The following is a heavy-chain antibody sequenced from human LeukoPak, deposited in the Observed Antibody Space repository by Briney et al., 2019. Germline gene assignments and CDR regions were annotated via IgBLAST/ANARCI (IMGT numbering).Heavy chain of an antibody. CDR1: GFTFSSYA. Sequence: AGGSLRLSCAASGFTFSSYAMSWVRQAPGKGLEWVSVICSGGSTYYADPVKGRFTISRDNSKNTLYLQMNSLRVDDTAVYYCARVDVNCSSTNCYTGGFDYWGQGTLVTVSS. CDR3: ARVDVNCSSTNCYTGGFDY. J-gene: IGHJ4*02. D-gene: IGHD2-2*02. CDR2: ICSGGST. V-gene: IGHV3-53*01.